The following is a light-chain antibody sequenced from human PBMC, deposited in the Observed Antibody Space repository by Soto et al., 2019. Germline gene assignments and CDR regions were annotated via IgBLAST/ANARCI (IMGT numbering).Light chain of an antibody. CDR2: DVT. V-gene: IGLV2-14*01. J-gene: IGLJ1*01. CDR3: SSCTKRSTPV. CDR1: SSDVGAYDF. Sequence: QSALTQPASVSGSPGQSITISCTGTSSDVGAYDFVSWYQHYPGEAAKLVTFDVTHRPPGISDRFSGSKSANTASLTISGLQAEDEAFYYFSSCTKRSTPVFGCGTKLAVL.